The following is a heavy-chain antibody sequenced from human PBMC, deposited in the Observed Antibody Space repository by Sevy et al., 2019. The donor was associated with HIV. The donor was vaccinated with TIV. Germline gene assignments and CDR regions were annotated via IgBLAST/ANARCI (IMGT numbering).Heavy chain of an antibody. Sequence: GGSLRLSCAASGFTFSSYAMHWVRQAPGKGLEWVSSISSRSSYIHYADSVRGRFTISRDNAKNSLYLQMNSLRVDDTAVYFCARDGGCSSTSCLLYFDSWGQGALVTVSS. CDR3: ARDGGCSSTSCLLYFDS. J-gene: IGHJ4*02. CDR1: GFTFSSYA. V-gene: IGHV3-21*01. D-gene: IGHD2-2*01. CDR2: ISSRSSYI.